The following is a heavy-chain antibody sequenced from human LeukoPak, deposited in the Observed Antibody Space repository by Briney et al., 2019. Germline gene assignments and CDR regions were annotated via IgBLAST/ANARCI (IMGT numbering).Heavy chain of an antibody. Sequence: SETLSLTCAVYGGSFSGYYWSWIRQPPGQGLEWIGEINHSGSTNYNPSLKSRATISVDTSKNQFSLKLSSVTAADTAVYYCARGYSSSWRDYWGQGTLVTVSS. CDR2: INHSGST. CDR1: GGSFSGYY. V-gene: IGHV4-34*01. J-gene: IGHJ4*02. D-gene: IGHD6-13*01. CDR3: ARGYSSSWRDY.